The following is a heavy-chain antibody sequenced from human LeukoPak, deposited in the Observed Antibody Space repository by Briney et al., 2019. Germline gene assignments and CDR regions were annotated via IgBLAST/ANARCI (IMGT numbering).Heavy chain of an antibody. D-gene: IGHD3-10*01. J-gene: IGHJ4*02. V-gene: IGHV3-23*01. CDR1: GFTFSSYA. CDR2: ISGGGGST. Sequence: GGSLRLSCAASGFTFSSYAMSWVRQAPGKGLEWVSAISGGGGSTYYADSVKGRFTISRDNSKNTLYLQMNSLRAEDTAVYYCAKDPSPVMVRGVFDYWGQGTLVTVSS. CDR3: AKDPSPVMVRGVFDY.